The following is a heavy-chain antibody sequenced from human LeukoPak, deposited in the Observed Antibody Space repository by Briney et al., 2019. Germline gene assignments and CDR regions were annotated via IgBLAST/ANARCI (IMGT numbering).Heavy chain of an antibody. J-gene: IGHJ1*01. V-gene: IGHV3-48*03. Sequence: GGSLRLSCVASGFTFSTSDMNWVRQAPGKGLDWVSYISRSGTNIYYAESVKGRFTISRDSAKKSLYLQMNSLRVEDTAVYYCARMGGNLSRWGQGTLVTVSS. CDR3: ARMGGNLSR. D-gene: IGHD1-26*01. CDR1: GFTFSTSD. CDR2: ISRSGTNI.